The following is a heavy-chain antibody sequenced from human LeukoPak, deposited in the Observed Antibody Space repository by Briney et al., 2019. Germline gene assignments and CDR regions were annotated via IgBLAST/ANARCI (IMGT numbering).Heavy chain of an antibody. V-gene: IGHV3-30*03. CDR2: ISYDGSNK. CDR1: GFTFSSYG. Sequence: PGRSLRLSCAASGFTFSSYGMHWVRQAPGKGLEWVAVISYDGSNKYYADSVKGRFTISRDNAKNSLYLQMNSLRAEDTAVYYCARESGPSRSTQDAFDIWGQGTMVTVSS. J-gene: IGHJ3*02. D-gene: IGHD1-1*01. CDR3: ARESGPSRSTQDAFDI.